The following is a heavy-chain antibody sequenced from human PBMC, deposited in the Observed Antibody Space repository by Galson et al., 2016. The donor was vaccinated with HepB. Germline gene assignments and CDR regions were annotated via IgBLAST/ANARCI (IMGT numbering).Heavy chain of an antibody. CDR3: ARIPDS. CDR2: CASGDIT. CDR1: GLTFRSYA. J-gene: IGHJ4*02. Sequence: SLRLSCAASGLTFRSYAFSWLRQAPGKGLEWVSVCASGDITYYAHSVKGRFTISRDKSKNTLFLNMISLRAEDTAVYYCARIPDSWGQGTLVIVSS. D-gene: IGHD2-21*01. V-gene: IGHV3-23*01.